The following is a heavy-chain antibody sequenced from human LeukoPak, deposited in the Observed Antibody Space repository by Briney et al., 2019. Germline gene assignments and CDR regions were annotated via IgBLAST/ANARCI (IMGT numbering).Heavy chain of an antibody. CDR1: GFTFSSYG. V-gene: IGHV3-30*18. CDR2: ISYDGSNK. Sequence: GRSLRLSCAASGFTFSSYGMPWVRQAPGKGLEWVAVISYDGSNKYYADSVKGRFTISRDNSKNTLYLQMNSLRAEDTAVYHCAKASDTAMSKTAFDIWGQGTMVTVSS. J-gene: IGHJ3*02. CDR3: AKASDTAMSKTAFDI. D-gene: IGHD5-18*01.